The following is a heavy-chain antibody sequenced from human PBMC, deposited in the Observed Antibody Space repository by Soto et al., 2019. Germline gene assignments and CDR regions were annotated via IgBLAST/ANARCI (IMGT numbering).Heavy chain of an antibody. D-gene: IGHD4-4*01. CDR3: ARGLYSNPHFDY. J-gene: IGHJ4*02. CDR2: INGGNGYT. V-gene: IGHV1-3*01. Sequence: QVQLVQSGAEVKKPGASVKVSCKASGYTFAGYAMHWVRQAPGQRLEWMGWINGGNGYTKYSQKFQGRVTITRDTSASTAYMELSRLTSEDTAVYYCARGLYSNPHFDYWGQGTLVTVSS. CDR1: GYTFAGYA.